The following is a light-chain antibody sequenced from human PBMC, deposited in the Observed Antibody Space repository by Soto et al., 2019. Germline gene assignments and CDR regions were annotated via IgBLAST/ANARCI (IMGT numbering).Light chain of an antibody. CDR1: QAIDSW. Sequence: DIQMTQSPSSVSASVGDRVTITCRASQAIDSWLAWYQQKPGEAPKLLIFTGSLLHSGVPPRFSGSGSGTDFTLTISCLQPEDFATYYCQQTLSFPPTFGQGTQV. V-gene: IGKV1-12*01. J-gene: IGKJ1*01. CDR3: QQTLSFPPT. CDR2: TGS.